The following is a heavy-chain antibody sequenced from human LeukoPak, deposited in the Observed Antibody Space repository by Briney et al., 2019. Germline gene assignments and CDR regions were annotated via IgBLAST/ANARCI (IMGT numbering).Heavy chain of an antibody. J-gene: IGHJ4*02. Sequence: GGSLRLSCAGFGFTFSGYSIHWVCQAPGKGLEWVAVTSFDESNKYYADSVKGRFTISRDNSMNTVYLQMYSLRDGDTAVYYCARAKRFSSGWLDCFDYWGQGTLVTASS. CDR3: ARAKRFSSGWLDCFDY. CDR2: TSFDESNK. CDR1: GFTFSGYS. D-gene: IGHD6-19*01. V-gene: IGHV3-30*04.